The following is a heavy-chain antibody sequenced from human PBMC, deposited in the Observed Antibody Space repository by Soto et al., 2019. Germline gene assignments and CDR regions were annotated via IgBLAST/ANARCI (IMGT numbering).Heavy chain of an antibody. CDR2: IIPILGIA. CDR1: GYTFSNFG. V-gene: IGHV1-69*04. Sequence: SVKVSCKASGYTFSNFGISWVRQAPGQGLEWMGRIIPILGIANYAQKFQGRVTITRDTSASTAYMDLSSLRSEDTAVYYCARGALGSSWPYWGQGTLVTVSS. J-gene: IGHJ4*02. D-gene: IGHD6-13*01. CDR3: ARGALGSSWPY.